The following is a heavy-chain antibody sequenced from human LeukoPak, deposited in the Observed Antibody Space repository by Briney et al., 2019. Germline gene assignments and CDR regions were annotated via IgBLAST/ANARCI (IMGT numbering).Heavy chain of an antibody. CDR1: GGSISTYY. J-gene: IGHJ3*02. Sequence: TPSETLSLTCTVSGGSISTYYWSWIRQPPGKGLEWIGYIYYTGSTSYNPSLKSRVTISVDTSKNQFSLKLSSVTAADTAVYYCARDGYDFWSGYYDAFDIWGQGTMVTVSS. D-gene: IGHD3-3*01. V-gene: IGHV4-59*01. CDR3: ARDGYDFWSGYYDAFDI. CDR2: IYYTGST.